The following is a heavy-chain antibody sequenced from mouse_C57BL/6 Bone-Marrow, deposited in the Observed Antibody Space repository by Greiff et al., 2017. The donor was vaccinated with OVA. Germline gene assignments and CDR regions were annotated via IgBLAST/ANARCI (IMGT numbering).Heavy chain of an antibody. D-gene: IGHD4-1*01. Sequence: EVQLQQSGPGLVKPSQSLSLTCSVSGYSFTSGYFWYWLRQSPENQLEWVGFISYDGSNNYNPTLTNRISITQDKSKNQFFLKLNTVTTEDTATYYCARDGKLVFAYWGQGTLVTVSA. J-gene: IGHJ3*01. CDR3: ARDGKLVFAY. CDR1: GYSFTSGYF. CDR2: ISYDGSN. V-gene: IGHV3-6*01.